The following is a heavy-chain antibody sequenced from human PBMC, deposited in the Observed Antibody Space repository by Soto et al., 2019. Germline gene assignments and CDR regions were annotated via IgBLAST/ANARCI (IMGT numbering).Heavy chain of an antibody. CDR3: AKSTYDSGNSVHPFGY. Sequence: GGSLRLSCAASGFTFSTYAMSWVGQAPGKGLEWVSSISGSGGSTYYATSVQGRFTISRDNSKNTLYLEMNRLRAEDTAVYHCAKSTYDSGNSVHPFGYWGLGTLVTVSS. CDR1: GFTFSTYA. CDR2: ISGSGGST. J-gene: IGHJ4*02. V-gene: IGHV3-23*01. D-gene: IGHD3-10*01.